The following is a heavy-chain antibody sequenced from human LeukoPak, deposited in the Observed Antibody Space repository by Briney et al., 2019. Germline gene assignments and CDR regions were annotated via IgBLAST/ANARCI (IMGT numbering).Heavy chain of an antibody. J-gene: IGHJ4*02. D-gene: IGHD6-19*01. V-gene: IGHV4-61*02. CDR3: ASLAVAGNPI. Sequence: SETLSLTCTVSGGSISSGSYYWSWIRQPAGKGLEWIGRISTSGSTNYNPSLNSRVTISVDTSKNQFSLKLSSVTAADTAVYYCASLAVAGNPIWGQGTLVTVSS. CDR2: ISTSGST. CDR1: GGSISSGSYY.